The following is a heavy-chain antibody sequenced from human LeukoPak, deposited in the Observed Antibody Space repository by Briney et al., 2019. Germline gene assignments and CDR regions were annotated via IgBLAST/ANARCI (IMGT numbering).Heavy chain of an antibody. D-gene: IGHD2-21*01. Sequence: KQDGSEKYYVDSVKGRFTISRDNAKNSLYLQMNSLRAEDTAVYYCARVVGCGGDCLEYYFDYWGQGTLVTVSS. V-gene: IGHV3-7*01. J-gene: IGHJ4*02. CDR3: ARVVGCGGDCLEYYFDY. CDR2: KQDGSEK.